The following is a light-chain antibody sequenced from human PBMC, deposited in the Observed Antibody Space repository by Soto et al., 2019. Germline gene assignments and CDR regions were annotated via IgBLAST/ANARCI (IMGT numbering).Light chain of an antibody. CDR2: KAS. CDR1: QTISSW. V-gene: IGKV1-5*03. J-gene: IGKJ1*01. Sequence: IQMSQSPSTLSGSVGDRVTITCRASQTISSWLAWYQQKPGKAPKLLIYKASTLKSGVPSRFSGSGSGTEFTLTISSLQPDDFATYYCQHHNSYSGAFGQGTKVDIK. CDR3: QHHNSYSGA.